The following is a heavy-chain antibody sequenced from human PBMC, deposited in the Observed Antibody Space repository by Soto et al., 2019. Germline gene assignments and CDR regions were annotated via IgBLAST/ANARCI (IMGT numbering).Heavy chain of an antibody. CDR1: GYIFTNYD. J-gene: IGHJ6*02. Sequence: QVQLVQSETEVKKPGASVKVSCKASGYIFTNYDITWVRQAPGQGLEWMGWVSGYTGNTKYAQKFQDRVTMTTDTSTSTVYMELRSVRSEDTAVYYCARFGSAPYYYYGVDVWGQGTTVFVSS. D-gene: IGHD3-10*01. V-gene: IGHV1-18*01. CDR2: VSGYTGNT. CDR3: ARFGSAPYYYYGVDV.